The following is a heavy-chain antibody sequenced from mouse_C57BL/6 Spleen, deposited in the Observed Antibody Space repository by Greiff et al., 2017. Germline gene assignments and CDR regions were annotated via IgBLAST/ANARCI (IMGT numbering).Heavy chain of an antibody. V-gene: IGHV1-62-2*01. Sequence: QVQLQQSGAELVKPGASVKMSCKASGYTFTEYTIHWVKQRSGQGLEWIGWFYPGSGSIKYNEKFKDKATLTADKSSSAVYMELSRLTSEDSAVYVCARHESGNYGSSPGRLAWFAYWGQGTLVTVSA. CDR1: GYTFTEYT. CDR3: ARHESGNYGSSPGRLAWFAY. J-gene: IGHJ3*01. D-gene: IGHD1-1*01. CDR2: FYPGSGSI.